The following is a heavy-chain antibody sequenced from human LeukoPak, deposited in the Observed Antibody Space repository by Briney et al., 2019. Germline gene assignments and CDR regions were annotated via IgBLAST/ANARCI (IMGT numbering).Heavy chain of an antibody. Sequence: SETLSLTCTVSGGAMSNDNFYWGWVRQPPGKGLEWVASINYSGTIYYNPSLRSRVSISVDTSRTQFFLRSNSVTAADTAVYYCARLFDSWGQGTLVTVSS. CDR2: INYSGTI. CDR1: GGAMSNDNFY. V-gene: IGHV4-39*01. J-gene: IGHJ4*02. CDR3: ARLFDS.